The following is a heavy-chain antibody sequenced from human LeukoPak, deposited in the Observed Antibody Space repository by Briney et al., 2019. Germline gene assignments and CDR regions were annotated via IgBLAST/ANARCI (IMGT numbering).Heavy chain of an antibody. D-gene: IGHD6-13*01. Sequence: SETLSLTCTVSGGSISSYYWTWIRQPPGKGLEWIGYIYYSGSTNYNPSLKSRVTISVDTSKNQFSLDLSSVTAADTAVYYCARMYSSSIPPGYWGQGTLVTVSS. CDR3: ARMYSSSIPPGY. CDR1: GGSISSYY. CDR2: IYYSGST. J-gene: IGHJ4*02. V-gene: IGHV4-59*01.